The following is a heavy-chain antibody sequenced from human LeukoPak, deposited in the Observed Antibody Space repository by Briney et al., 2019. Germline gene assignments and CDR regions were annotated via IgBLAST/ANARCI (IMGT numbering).Heavy chain of an antibody. CDR2: ISRNSGLI. J-gene: IGHJ4*02. Sequence: PGGSLRLSCAASGFTFDDYAMHWVRQAPGRGLEWVSGISRNSGLIGYADSVKGRFTISRDNAKKSLYLQMNSLRAEDTALYYCAKARALVGGTDYWGQGTLVTASS. D-gene: IGHD3-10*01. V-gene: IGHV3-9*01. CDR1: GFTFDDYA. CDR3: AKARALVGGTDY.